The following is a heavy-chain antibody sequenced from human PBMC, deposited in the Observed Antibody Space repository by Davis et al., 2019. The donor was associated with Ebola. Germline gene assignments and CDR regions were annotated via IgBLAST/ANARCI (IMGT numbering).Heavy chain of an antibody. J-gene: IGHJ6*02. V-gene: IGHV3-30*18. D-gene: IGHD6-13*01. CDR1: GFTFSSYG. CDR3: AKGGNIAAATYGMDV. Sequence: GESLKISCAASGFTFSSYGMHWVRQAPGKGLEWVAVISYDGSNKYYADSVKGRFTISRDNSKNTLYLQMNSLRAEDTAVYYCAKGGNIAAATYGMDVWGQGTTVTVSS. CDR2: ISYDGSNK.